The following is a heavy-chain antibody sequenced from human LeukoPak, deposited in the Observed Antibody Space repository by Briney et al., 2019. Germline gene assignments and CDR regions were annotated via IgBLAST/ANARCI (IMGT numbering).Heavy chain of an antibody. D-gene: IGHD5-18*01. CDR3: AKPGQDTAMANFDY. CDR2: IRYDGSNK. CDR1: GFTFSSYG. J-gene: IGHJ4*02. V-gene: IGHV3-30*02. Sequence: GGSLRLSCAASGFTFSSYGMHWVRQAPGKGLEWVAFIRYDGSNKYYADSVKGRFTISRDNSKNTPYLQMNSLRAEDTAVYYCAKPGQDTAMANFDYWGQGTLVTVSS.